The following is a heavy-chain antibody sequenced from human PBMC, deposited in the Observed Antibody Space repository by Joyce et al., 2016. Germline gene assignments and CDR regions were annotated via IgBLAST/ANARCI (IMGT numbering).Heavy chain of an antibody. V-gene: IGHV1-2*02. J-gene: IGHJ4*02. D-gene: IGHD5-18*01. Sequence: QVHLVQSGAEMKKPGASVKVSCQASGYHFTDFYLHWMRQAPGQGLEWRGWINPKSGGTRFAQRLQGRVNRTCDTSLSTAYMEMSSLGSDDTAVYFCARDIRYTYGSYLDYWGLGTLITVSS. CDR1: GYHFTDFY. CDR2: INPKSGGT. CDR3: ARDIRYTYGSYLDY.